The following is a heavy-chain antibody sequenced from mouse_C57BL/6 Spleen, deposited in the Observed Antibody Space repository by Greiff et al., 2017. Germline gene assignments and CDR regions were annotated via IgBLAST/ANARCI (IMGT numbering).Heavy chain of an antibody. J-gene: IGHJ2*01. Sequence: VQLQQPGAELVMPGASVKLSCKASGYTFTSYWMHWVKQRPGQGLEWIGEIDPSDSYTNYNQKFKGKSTLTVDKSSTTAYMQLSSLTSAYSAVYYCARYYYACDYWGQGTTLTVSS. V-gene: IGHV1-69*01. CDR3: ARYYYACDY. CDR1: GYTFTSYW. D-gene: IGHD1-1*01. CDR2: IDPSDSYT.